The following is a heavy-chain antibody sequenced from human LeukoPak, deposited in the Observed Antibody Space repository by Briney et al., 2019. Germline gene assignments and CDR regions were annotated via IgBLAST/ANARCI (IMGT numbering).Heavy chain of an antibody. CDR3: ATLYGDYNWYFDL. D-gene: IGHD4-17*01. Sequence: GGSLRLSCAASGFTFSSYAMSWVRQAPGKGLEWASAISGSGGSTYYADSVKGRFTISRDNSKNTLYLQMNSLRAEDTAVYYCATLYGDYNWYFDLWGRGTLVTVSS. J-gene: IGHJ2*01. CDR2: ISGSGGST. CDR1: GFTFSSYA. V-gene: IGHV3-23*01.